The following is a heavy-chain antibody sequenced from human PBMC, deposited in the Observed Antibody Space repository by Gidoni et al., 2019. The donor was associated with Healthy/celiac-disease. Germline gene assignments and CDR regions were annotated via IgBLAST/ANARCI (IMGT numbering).Heavy chain of an antibody. CDR1: GFTFSSYA. V-gene: IGHV3-23*01. CDR3: AKDTKSGNYYDSTFDY. D-gene: IGHD3-22*01. J-gene: IGHJ4*02. CDR2: ISGSGGST. Sequence: EVQLLESGGGLVQPGGSLRLSCAASGFTFSSYAMRWVRQAPGKGLGWVSAISGSGGSTYYADSVKGRFTISRDNSKNTLYLQMNSLRAEDTAVYYCAKDTKSGNYYDSTFDYWGQGTLVTVSS.